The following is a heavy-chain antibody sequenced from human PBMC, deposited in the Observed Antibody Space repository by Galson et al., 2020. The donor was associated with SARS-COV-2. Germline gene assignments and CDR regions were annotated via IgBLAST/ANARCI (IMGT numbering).Heavy chain of an antibody. CDR2: IYYSGST. D-gene: IGHD4-17*01. CDR3: ARGGHYGDHTFDY. V-gene: IGHV4-59*01. J-gene: IGHJ4*02. CDR1: GGSISSYY. Sequence: SETLSLTCTVSGGSISSYYWSWIRQPPGKGLEWIGYIYYSGSTNYNPSLKSRVTISVDTSKNQFSLKLSSVTAADTAVYYCARGGHYGDHTFDYWGQGTLVTVSS.